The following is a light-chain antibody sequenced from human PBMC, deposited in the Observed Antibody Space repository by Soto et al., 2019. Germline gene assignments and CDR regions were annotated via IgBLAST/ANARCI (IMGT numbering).Light chain of an antibody. V-gene: IGLV2-14*01. CDR2: EVT. J-gene: IGLJ1*01. CDR3: SSYSATNTLV. CDR1: SSVIGDYPY. Sequence: QSVLTQPASVSGSPGQSITISCTGTSSVIGDYPYVSWYQQHPAKVPKLIIYEVTNRPSGITSRFSGSKSQNTASLTISGLQAEDEADYYCSSYSATNTLVFGSGTKVTVL.